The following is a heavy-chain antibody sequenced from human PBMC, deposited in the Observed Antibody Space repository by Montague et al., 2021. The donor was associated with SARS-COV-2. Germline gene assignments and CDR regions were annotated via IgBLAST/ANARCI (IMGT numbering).Heavy chain of an antibody. CDR3: ARVSSTALRGVIKTSGYYALDV. CDR2: IYHTGTT. V-gene: IGHV4-4*09. Sequence: SDTLSLTCSVSGGSLRHSYWTWIRQAPERGLEWIGYIYHTGTTKYNPALQSRLTISVDTAKNQFFLSLTSVTAADTAVYYCARVSSTALRGVIKTSGYYALDVWGPGTTVRVSS. D-gene: IGHD3-10*01. J-gene: IGHJ6*02. CDR1: GGSLRHSY.